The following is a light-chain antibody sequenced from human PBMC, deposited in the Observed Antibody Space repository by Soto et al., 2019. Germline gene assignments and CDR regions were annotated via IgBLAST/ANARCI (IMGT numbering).Light chain of an antibody. Sequence: EIVLTQSPGTLSLSPGERATLSCRASQSVSSSYLAWYQQKPGQAPRLLIFGASSRATGIPDRFSGSGSGTDFTLTISRLEPEDFAVYYCQQYGTSPYTFGQGPKLHIK. V-gene: IGKV3-20*01. CDR1: QSVSSSY. J-gene: IGKJ2*01. CDR3: QQYGTSPYT. CDR2: GAS.